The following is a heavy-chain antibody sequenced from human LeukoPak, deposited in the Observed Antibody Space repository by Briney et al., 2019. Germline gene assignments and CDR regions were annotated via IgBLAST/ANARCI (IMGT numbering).Heavy chain of an antibody. CDR1: GYTFTSYG. CDR3: ALGDYVDLNY. CDR2: INPNSGGT. J-gene: IGHJ4*02. V-gene: IGHV1-2*02. Sequence: GASVKVSCKASGYTFTSYGISWVRQAPGQGLEWMGWINPNSGGTNYAQKFQGRVTMTRDTSISTAYMELSRLRSDDTAVYYCALGDYVDLNYWGQGTLVTVSS. D-gene: IGHD4-17*01.